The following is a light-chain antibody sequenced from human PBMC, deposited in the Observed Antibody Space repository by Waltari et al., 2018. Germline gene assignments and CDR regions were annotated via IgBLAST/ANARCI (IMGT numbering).Light chain of an antibody. J-gene: IGLJ2*01. V-gene: IGLV2-14*03. Sequence: QSALTQPASVSGSPGPSITISCTGTSSDVGRYNYVSCYQQHPGKAPKLRIYDVSTRHSGISNRFSGSKSGNTASLTISGLQAEDEADYYCSSYISSSTLELFGGGTSLTVL. CDR1: SSDVGRYNY. CDR2: DVS. CDR3: SSYISSSTLEL.